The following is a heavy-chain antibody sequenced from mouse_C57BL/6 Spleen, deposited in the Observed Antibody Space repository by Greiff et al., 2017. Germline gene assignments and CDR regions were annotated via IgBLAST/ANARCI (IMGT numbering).Heavy chain of an antibody. CDR2: ISDGGSYT. J-gene: IGHJ3*01. D-gene: IGHD2-1*01. CDR3: AVYYGNYEGFAY. CDR1: GFTFSSYA. V-gene: IGHV5-4*03. Sequence: EVKLVESGGGLVKPGGSLKLSCAASGFTFSSYAMSWVRQTPEKRLEWVATISDGGSYTYYPDNVKGRFTISRDNAKNNLYLQMSHLKSEDTAMYYCAVYYGNYEGFAYWGQGTLVTVSA.